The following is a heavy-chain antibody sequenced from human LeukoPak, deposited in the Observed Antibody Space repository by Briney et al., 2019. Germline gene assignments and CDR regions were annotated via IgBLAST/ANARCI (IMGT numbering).Heavy chain of an antibody. CDR1: GASISNSNCY. D-gene: IGHD3-10*01. Sequence: SETLSLTCTVSGASISNSNCYWGWIRQPPGKGLDWIGSIYYSGNTYYNPSLKSRATISVDTSKNHFSLKLRSVTAADTAVYYCARAWVRGAMGYYFDFWGQGTLATVSS. CDR2: IYYSGNT. V-gene: IGHV4-39*07. J-gene: IGHJ4*02. CDR3: ARAWVRGAMGYYFDF.